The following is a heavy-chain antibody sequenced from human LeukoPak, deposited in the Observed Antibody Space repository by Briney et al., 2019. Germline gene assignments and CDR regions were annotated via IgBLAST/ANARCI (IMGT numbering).Heavy chain of an antibody. D-gene: IGHD6-6*01. J-gene: IGHJ4*02. V-gene: IGHV3-21*01. CDR1: GFTFSSYS. Sequence: GGSLRLSCAASGFTFSSYSMNWVRQAPGKGLEWVSSISSSSSYIYYADSVKGRFTISRDNSRNTLYLQMNNLRAEDTAVYYCARESLDEWGQGTLVTVSS. CDR2: ISSSSSYI. CDR3: ARESLDE.